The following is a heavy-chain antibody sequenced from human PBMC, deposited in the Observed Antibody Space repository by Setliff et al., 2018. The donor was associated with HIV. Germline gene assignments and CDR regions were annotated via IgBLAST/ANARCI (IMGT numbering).Heavy chain of an antibody. Sequence: PGGSLRLSCAASGFPVSYYIMNWVLQAPGKGLEWVSFISRSNSYIYYADSVKGRFTISRDNAKNSLYLQMNSLRAEDTAVYYCARATAAWDDAFDIWGQGTMVTVSS. J-gene: IGHJ3*02. V-gene: IGHV3-21*01. CDR2: ISRSNSYI. CDR3: ARATAAWDDAFDI. CDR1: GFPVSYYI. D-gene: IGHD6-13*01.